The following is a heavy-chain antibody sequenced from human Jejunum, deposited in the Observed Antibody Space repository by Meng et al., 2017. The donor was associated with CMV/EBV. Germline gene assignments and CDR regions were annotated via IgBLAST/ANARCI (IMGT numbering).Heavy chain of an antibody. CDR2: IYNGVAGT. CDR3: AKRKYDDAAFDF. D-gene: IGHD1-1*01. V-gene: IGHV3-23*03. J-gene: IGHJ3*01. Sequence: ASGFTFVRYAMSWVRQAPGKGLEWVSVIYNGVAGTYYADSVKGRFTISRDNSKNTVYLQMNSLRAEDTAVYYCAKRKYDDAAFDFWGQGTMVTVSS. CDR1: GFTFVRYA.